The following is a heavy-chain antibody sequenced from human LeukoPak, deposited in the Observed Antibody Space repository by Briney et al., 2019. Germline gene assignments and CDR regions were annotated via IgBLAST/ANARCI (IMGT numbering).Heavy chain of an antibody. J-gene: IGHJ4*02. CDR1: GYTFTGYY. D-gene: IGHD6-19*01. CDR3: ATYSSGWYALDY. CDR2: INPNSGGT. V-gene: IGHV1-2*02. Sequence: ASVKVSCKASGYTFTGYYIHWVRQAPGQGLEWMGWINPNSGGTNYAQKFQGRVTMTRDTSISTAYMELSRLRSGDTVLYYCATYSSGWYALDYWGQGTLVTVSS.